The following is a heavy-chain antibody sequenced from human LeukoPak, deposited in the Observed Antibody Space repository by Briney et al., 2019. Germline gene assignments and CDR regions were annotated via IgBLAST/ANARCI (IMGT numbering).Heavy chain of an antibody. J-gene: IGHJ5*02. CDR1: GGSISSGGYY. CDR2: IYYSGST. CDR3: ARGQLEYCSGGSCYGPAFRRNWFDP. V-gene: IGHV4-31*03. Sequence: PSETLSLTCTVSGGSISSGGYYWSWIRQHPGKGLEWIGYIYYSGSTYYNPSLKSRVTISVDTSKNQFSLKLSSVTAADTAVYYCARGQLEYCSGGSCYGPAFRRNWFDPWGQGTLVTVSS. D-gene: IGHD2-15*01.